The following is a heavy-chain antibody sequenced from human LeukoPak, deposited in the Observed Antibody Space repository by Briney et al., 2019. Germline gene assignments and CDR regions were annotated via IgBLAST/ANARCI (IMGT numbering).Heavy chain of an antibody. D-gene: IGHD3-10*01. Sequence: SETLSLTCAVYGGSFSGYYWSWIRQPPGKGLEWIGEINHSGSTNYNPSLKSRVTISVDTSKNQFSLKLSSVTAADTAVYYCARHGYYGLYYYYYYMDVWGKGTTVTISS. J-gene: IGHJ6*03. CDR1: GGSFSGYY. CDR3: ARHGYYGLYYYYYYMDV. V-gene: IGHV4-34*01. CDR2: INHSGST.